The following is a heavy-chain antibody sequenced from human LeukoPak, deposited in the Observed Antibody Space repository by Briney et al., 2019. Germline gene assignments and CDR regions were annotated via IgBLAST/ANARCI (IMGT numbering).Heavy chain of an antibody. Sequence: GGSLRLSCAASGFTVSSNYMSWVRQAPGTGLEWVSVIYSSGSTYYADSVKGRFTISRDNSKNTLYLQMNSLGVEDTAVYYCARGSGYYYHFDHWGQGTLVTVSS. CDR1: GFTVSSNY. J-gene: IGHJ4*02. CDR3: ARGSGYYYHFDH. V-gene: IGHV3-53*01. D-gene: IGHD3-22*01. CDR2: IYSSGST.